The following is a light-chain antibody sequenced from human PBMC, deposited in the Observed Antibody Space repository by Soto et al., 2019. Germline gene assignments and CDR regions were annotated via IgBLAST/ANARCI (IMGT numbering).Light chain of an antibody. CDR2: GAS. Sequence: EIVLTQSPGTLSLSPGERATLSCRASQSVSSSYLAWYQQKPGQAPRLLIYGASSRDTGITDRFSGSRSGTDFTLTISRVEPEDFAVYYCQQYGSSPRKFGQGTKVEIK. V-gene: IGKV3-20*01. J-gene: IGKJ1*01. CDR3: QQYGSSPRK. CDR1: QSVSSSY.